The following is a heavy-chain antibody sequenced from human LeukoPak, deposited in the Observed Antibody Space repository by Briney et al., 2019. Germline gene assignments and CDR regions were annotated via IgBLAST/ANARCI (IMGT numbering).Heavy chain of an antibody. CDR1: GFTFSSYS. V-gene: IGHV3-21*01. J-gene: IGHJ6*03. D-gene: IGHD3-10*01. Sequence: PGGSLRLSCAASGFTFSSYSITWIRQAPGKGLEWVSSITSSTNYIYYADSVRGRFTIPRDNAKNSLYLQMNSLRAEDTAVYYCAREGPSLGYYYYMDVWGKGTTVTVSS. CDR3: AREGPSLGYYYYMDV. CDR2: ITSSTNYI.